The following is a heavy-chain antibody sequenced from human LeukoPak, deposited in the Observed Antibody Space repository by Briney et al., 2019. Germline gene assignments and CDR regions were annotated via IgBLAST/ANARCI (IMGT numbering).Heavy chain of an antibody. CDR2: ISSSSSYI. Sequence: GGSLILCFGASGFTLSGKSKIGIRQAPGKGLEWVSSISSSSSYIYYADSVKGRFTISRDNAKNSLYLQMNSLRAEDTAVYYCARDERYGDYGYCMDVWGQGTTVTVSS. CDR1: GFTLSGKS. CDR3: ARDERYGDYGYCMDV. D-gene: IGHD4-17*01. V-gene: IGHV3-21*01. J-gene: IGHJ6*02.